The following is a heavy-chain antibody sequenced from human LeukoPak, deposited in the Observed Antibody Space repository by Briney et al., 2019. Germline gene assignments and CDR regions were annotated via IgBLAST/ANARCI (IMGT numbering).Heavy chain of an antibody. D-gene: IGHD2-21*02. V-gene: IGHV3-64*01. CDR3: ARGVDGGDPPGY. J-gene: IGHJ4*02. CDR1: GFTFSSYA. CDR2: ISSNGGST. Sequence: PGGSLRLSCAASGFTFSSYAMHWVRQAPGKGLEYVSAISSNGGSTYYANSVKGRFTISRDNSKNTLYLQMGSLRAEDMAVYYCARGVDGGDPPGYWGQGTLVTVSS.